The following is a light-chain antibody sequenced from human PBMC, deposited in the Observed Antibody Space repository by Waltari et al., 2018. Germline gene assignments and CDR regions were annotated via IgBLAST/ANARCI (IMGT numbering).Light chain of an antibody. V-gene: IGLV1-44*01. CDR2: RSE. Sequence: QSVLTQPPSASGTPGQRVTISCSGSSSNIGDNVVNWYQQLPGKAPTLLICRSEQRHSGVPDRFSGSKSGTIASLAISGLQSADEGDYYCAAWDDSLHGHWVFGGGTKVTVL. CDR3: AAWDDSLHGHWV. CDR1: SSNIGDNV. J-gene: IGLJ3*02.